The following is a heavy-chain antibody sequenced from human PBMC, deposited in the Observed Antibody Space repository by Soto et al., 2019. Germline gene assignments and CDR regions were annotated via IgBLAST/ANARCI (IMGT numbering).Heavy chain of an antibody. D-gene: IGHD3-22*01. Sequence: GGSLRLSCAASGFTFSSYSMNWVRQAPGKGLEWVSSISSSSSYIYYADSVKGRFTISRDNAKNSLYLQMNSLRAEDTAVYYCARVDYYDSSGPFSDAFDIWGQGTMVTVSS. CDR2: ISSSSSYI. CDR1: GFTFSSYS. V-gene: IGHV3-21*01. CDR3: ARVDYYDSSGPFSDAFDI. J-gene: IGHJ3*02.